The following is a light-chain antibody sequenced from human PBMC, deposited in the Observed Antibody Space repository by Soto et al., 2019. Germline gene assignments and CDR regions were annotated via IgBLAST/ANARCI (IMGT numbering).Light chain of an antibody. CDR3: QSYDSSLSGWV. Sequence: QSVLTQPPSVSGAPGQRVTISCTGSSSNIGAGYDVHWYQQLPGTAPKLLIYGNSNRPSGVPDRFSGSKSGTSAPLAITGLQAEDEAEHYCQSYDSSLSGWVFGGGTKLTVL. J-gene: IGLJ3*02. CDR1: SSNIGAGYD. CDR2: GNS. V-gene: IGLV1-40*01.